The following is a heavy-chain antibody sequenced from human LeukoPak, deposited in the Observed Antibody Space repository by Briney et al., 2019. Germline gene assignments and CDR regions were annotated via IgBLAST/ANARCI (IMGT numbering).Heavy chain of an antibody. D-gene: IGHD7-27*01. CDR3: ARRRLGPTSPLPDYFDY. CDR1: GGSISSYY. CDR2: IYYSGST. Sequence: PSETLSLTCTVSGGSISSYYWSWIRQPPGKGLEWIGYIYYSGSTNYNPSLKSRVTISVDTSKNQFSLKLSSVTAADTAVYYCARRRLGPTSPLPDYFDYWGQGTLVTVSS. J-gene: IGHJ4*02. V-gene: IGHV4-59*08.